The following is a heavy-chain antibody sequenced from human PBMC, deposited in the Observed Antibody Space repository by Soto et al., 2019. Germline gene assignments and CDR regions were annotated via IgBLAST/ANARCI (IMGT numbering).Heavy chain of an antibody. CDR3: AKLLVGFFGQTLVPAANGDDAFDI. CDR2: INAGNGNT. J-gene: IGHJ3*02. CDR1: GYTFTSYA. V-gene: IGHV1-3*01. D-gene: IGHD2-2*01. Sequence: ASVKVSCKASGYTFTSYAMHWVRQAPGQRLEWMGWINAGNGNTKYSQKFQGRVTITRDTSASTAYMELSSLRSEDTAVYYCAKLLVGFFGQTLVPAANGDDAFDIWGQGTMVTVSS.